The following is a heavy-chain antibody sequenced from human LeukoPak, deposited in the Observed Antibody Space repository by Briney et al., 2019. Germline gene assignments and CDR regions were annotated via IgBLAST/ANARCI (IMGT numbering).Heavy chain of an antibody. Sequence: SETLSLTCTVSGGSISSGDYYWSWIRQPPGKGLEWIGYIYYSGSTYYNPSLKSRVTISADTSKNQFSLKPSSVTAADTAVYYCARVPSTTHFDYWGQGTLVTVSS. J-gene: IGHJ4*02. CDR3: ARVPSTTHFDY. V-gene: IGHV4-30-4*01. D-gene: IGHD1-26*01. CDR1: GGSISSGDYY. CDR2: IYYSGST.